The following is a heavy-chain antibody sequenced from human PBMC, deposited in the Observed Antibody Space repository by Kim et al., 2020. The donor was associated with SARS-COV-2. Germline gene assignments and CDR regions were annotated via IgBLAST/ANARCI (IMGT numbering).Heavy chain of an antibody. V-gene: IGHV5-10-1*01. CDR3: ASRDERDSSGYSVDY. D-gene: IGHD3-22*01. CDR2: IDPSDSYT. J-gene: IGHJ4*02. CDR1: GYSFTSYW. Sequence: GESLKISCKGSGYSFTSYWISWVRQMPGKGLEWMGRIDPSDSYTNYSPSFQGHVTISADKSISTAYLQWSSLKASDTAMYYCASRDERDSSGYSVDYWGQGILVTVSS.